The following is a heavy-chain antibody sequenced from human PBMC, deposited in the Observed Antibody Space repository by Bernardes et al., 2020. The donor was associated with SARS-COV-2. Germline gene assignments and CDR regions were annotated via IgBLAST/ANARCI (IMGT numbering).Heavy chain of an antibody. CDR2: ISSSSSYI. V-gene: IGHV3-21*01. Sequence: GWSLRLSCAASGFTFSSYSMNWVRQAPGKGLEWVSSISSSSSYIYYADSVKGRFTISRDNAKNSLYLQMNSLRAEDTAVYYCARDRYSPIYDSSGYYFDYWGQGTLVTVSS. CDR1: GFTFSSYS. J-gene: IGHJ4*02. CDR3: ARDRYSPIYDSSGYYFDY. D-gene: IGHD3-22*01.